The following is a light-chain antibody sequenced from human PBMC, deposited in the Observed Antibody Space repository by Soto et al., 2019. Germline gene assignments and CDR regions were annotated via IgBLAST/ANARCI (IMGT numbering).Light chain of an antibody. V-gene: IGKV3-11*01. CDR1: QSVSSY. CDR2: DAS. J-gene: IGKJ5*01. Sequence: EIVLTQSPATLSLSPGERATLSCRASQSVSSYLAWYQQKPGQAPRLLIYDASNRATGIPARFSGSGSGTAFTLTISSLEPEDFAVYYCKQRSNWPPITFGQGTRLEIK. CDR3: KQRSNWPPIT.